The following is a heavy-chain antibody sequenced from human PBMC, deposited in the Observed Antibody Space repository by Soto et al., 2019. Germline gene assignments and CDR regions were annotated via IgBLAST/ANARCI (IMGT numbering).Heavy chain of an antibody. CDR2: INPNSGGT. CDR1: GYTFTGYY. V-gene: IGHV1-2*04. J-gene: IGHJ2*01. Sequence: QVQLVQSGAEVKKPGASVKVSCKASGYTFTGYYMHWVRQAPGQGLEWMGWINPNSGGTNYAQKFQGWVTMTRDTSISTAYMELSRLRSDDTAVYYCARSWADYDFWSGLVNWYFDLWGRGTLVTVSS. D-gene: IGHD3-3*01. CDR3: ARSWADYDFWSGLVNWYFDL.